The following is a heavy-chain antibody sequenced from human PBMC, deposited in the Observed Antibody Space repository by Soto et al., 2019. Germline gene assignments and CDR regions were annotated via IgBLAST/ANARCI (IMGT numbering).Heavy chain of an antibody. V-gene: IGHV3-33*01. D-gene: IGHD4-4*01. CDR1: GFTFSSYG. J-gene: IGHJ6*03. Sequence: PGGSLRLSCAASGFTFSSYGMHWVRQAPGKGLEWVAVIWYDGSNKYYADSVKGRFTISRDNSKNTLYLQMNSLRAEDTAVYYCARDWWPTVMSGYYYMDVWGKGTTVTVSS. CDR2: IWYDGSNK. CDR3: ARDWWPTVMSGYYYMDV.